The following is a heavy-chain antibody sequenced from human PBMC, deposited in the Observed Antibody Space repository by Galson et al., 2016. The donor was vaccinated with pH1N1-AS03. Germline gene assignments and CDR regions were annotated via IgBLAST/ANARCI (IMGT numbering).Heavy chain of an antibody. Sequence: SLRLSCAASGFIFTHYSMHWVRQAPGKGLEWVAVMSYEGTTTYYAVSVKGRFTISRDNSQNTLYLQMNSLRTEDTALYYCAREEGGFGSNWLQTDAFDFWGQGAMVTVSS. D-gene: IGHD6-13*01. CDR3: AREEGGFGSNWLQTDAFDF. CDR1: GFIFTHYS. J-gene: IGHJ3*01. CDR2: MSYEGTTT. V-gene: IGHV3-30-3*01.